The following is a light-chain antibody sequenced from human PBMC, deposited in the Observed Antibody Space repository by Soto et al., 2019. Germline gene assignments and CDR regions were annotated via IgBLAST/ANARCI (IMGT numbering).Light chain of an antibody. J-gene: IGLJ3*02. CDR2: DVN. V-gene: IGLV2-14*03. CDR1: SSDIGAYNY. CDR3: SSYTSRNTLV. Sequence: QSALTQPASVSGSPGQSITISCTGTSSDIGAYNYVSWYQHQPGKAPKLVIFDVNNRPSGVSNRFSGSKSGTTASLTISGLQAEDEADFYCSSYTSRNTLVFGGGTKLTVL.